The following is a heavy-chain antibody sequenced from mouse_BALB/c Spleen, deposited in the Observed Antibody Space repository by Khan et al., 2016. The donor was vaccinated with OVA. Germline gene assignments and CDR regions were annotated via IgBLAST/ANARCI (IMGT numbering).Heavy chain of an antibody. CDR3: TRAGRGFDY. V-gene: IGHV3-6*02. J-gene: IGHJ3*01. CDR2: ITSGDTF. Sequence: EVQLQESGPGLVKPSQSLSLTCSVTGYSITSAYYWNWIRQFPGNKLEWMGYITSGDTFNYNPSLKNRISITRDTSKNQFFLNLNSVTPEDTATYFCTRAGRGFDYWGQGTLVIVSA. D-gene: IGHD3-3*01. CDR1: GYSITSAYY.